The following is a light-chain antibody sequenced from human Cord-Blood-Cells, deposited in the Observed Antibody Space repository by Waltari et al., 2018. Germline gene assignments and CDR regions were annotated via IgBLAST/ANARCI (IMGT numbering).Light chain of an antibody. CDR3: QQYTYMT. Sequence: IKLIQSPSTPSASVGDRVTIPCRASQSISSWLAWYQQKPWKPPKLLIYDASSLESGVPSRFSGSGSGTEFTLTISSLQPDDFATYYCQQYTYMTFGQGTKVEIK. V-gene: IGKV1-5*01. CDR1: QSISSW. J-gene: IGKJ1*01. CDR2: DAS.